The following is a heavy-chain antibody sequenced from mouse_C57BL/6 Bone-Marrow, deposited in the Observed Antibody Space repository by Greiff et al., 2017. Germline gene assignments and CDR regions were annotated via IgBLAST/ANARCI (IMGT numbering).Heavy chain of an antibody. V-gene: IGHV1-81*01. D-gene: IGHD1-1*01. Sequence: QVQLQQSGAELARPGASVKLSCKASGYTFTSYGISWVKQRTGQGLEWIGEIYPRSGNTYYNEKFKGKATLTADKSYSTAYMELRSLTSEDSAVYYGARKLRSVATGFAYWGQGTLVTVSA. J-gene: IGHJ3*01. CDR1: GYTFTSYG. CDR2: IYPRSGNT. CDR3: ARKLRSVATGFAY.